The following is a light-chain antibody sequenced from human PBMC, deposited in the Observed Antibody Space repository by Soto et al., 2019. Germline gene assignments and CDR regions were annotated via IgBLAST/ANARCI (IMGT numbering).Light chain of an antibody. V-gene: IGKV1-9*01. CDR1: QGISSY. J-gene: IGKJ1*01. CDR3: QQLNNYPRT. Sequence: DIQLTQSPSFLSASVGDRVTITCRASQGISSYLAWYQQKPGKAPKLLIYAASTLQSGVPSRFSGSGSGTEFTLTFSSLQPEDFATYYCQQLNNYPRTFGQGTMVEIK. CDR2: AAS.